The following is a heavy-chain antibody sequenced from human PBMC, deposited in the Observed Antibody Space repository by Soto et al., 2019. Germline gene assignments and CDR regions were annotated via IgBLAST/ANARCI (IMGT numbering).Heavy chain of an antibody. CDR2: IYYSGST. CDR1: GGSISSYY. CDR3: AGGGPYYFDY. D-gene: IGHD3-16*01. Sequence: QVQLQESGTGLVKPSETLSLTCTVSGGSISSYYWSWIRQPPGKGLGWIGYIYYSGSTNYNPSLKRRVTISVDTSKNQFSLKLSSVTAADTAVYYCAGGGPYYFDYWGQGTLVTVSS. V-gene: IGHV4-59*08. J-gene: IGHJ4*02.